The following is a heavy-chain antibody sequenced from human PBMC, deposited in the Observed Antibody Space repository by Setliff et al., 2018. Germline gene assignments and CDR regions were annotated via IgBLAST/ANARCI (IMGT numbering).Heavy chain of an antibody. CDR2: IYTGDSHT. CDR1: GYRFSNFW. D-gene: IGHD1-26*01. CDR3: ARSIVGATYSVYFDY. V-gene: IGHV5-51*01. Sequence: RGESLKISCKGSGYRFSNFWIGWVRHMPAKGLEWMGIIYTGDSHTRYSPSFPGQVTMSADKSINTAYLQWSNLKASDTAIYYCARSIVGATYSVYFDYWAREPWSPSPQ. J-gene: IGHJ4*02.